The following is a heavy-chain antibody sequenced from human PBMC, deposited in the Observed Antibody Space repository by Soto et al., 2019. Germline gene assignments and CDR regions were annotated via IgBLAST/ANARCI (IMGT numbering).Heavy chain of an antibody. D-gene: IGHD4-17*01. Sequence: EVQLVESGGGLVQPGGSLRLSCAASGFTFSSYSMNWVRQAPGQGLEWVSYISSSSSTIYYADSVKGRFTISSDNAKNSLDLQMNSLRAEDTAVYYCARDVMTTVTDFDYWGQGTLVTVSS. CDR3: ARDVMTTVTDFDY. CDR2: ISSSSSTI. CDR1: GFTFSSYS. V-gene: IGHV3-48*01. J-gene: IGHJ4*02.